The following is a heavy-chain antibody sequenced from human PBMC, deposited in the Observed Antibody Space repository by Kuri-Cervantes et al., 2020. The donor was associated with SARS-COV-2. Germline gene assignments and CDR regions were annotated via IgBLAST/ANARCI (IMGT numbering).Heavy chain of an antibody. CDR2: IHYSGST. Sequence: SETLSLTCTVSGGSVSGYYWTWMRQPPGKGLEWIGNIHYSGSTNYNTSLDSRVTISVDTSKNQFSLELSSVTAADTAVYYCARAYSNYVFGYYYYGMDVWGQGTTVTVSS. CDR3: ARAYSNYVFGYYYYGMDV. CDR1: GGSVSGYY. V-gene: IGHV4-59*08. J-gene: IGHJ6*02. D-gene: IGHD4-11*01.